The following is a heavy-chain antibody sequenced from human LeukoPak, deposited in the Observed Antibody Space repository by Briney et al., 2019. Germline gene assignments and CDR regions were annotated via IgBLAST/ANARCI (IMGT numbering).Heavy chain of an antibody. CDR1: GGSISSGDYY. CDR2: IYYSGST. V-gene: IGHV4-30-4*01. CDR3: ARGVSLVIVGGFDY. Sequence: PSQTLSLTCTVSGGSISSGDYYWSWIRQPPGKGLEWIGYIYYSGSTYYNPSLKSRVTISVDTSKNQFSLKLSSVTAADTAVYYCARGVSLVIVGGFDYWGQGTLVTVSS. J-gene: IGHJ4*02. D-gene: IGHD1-26*01.